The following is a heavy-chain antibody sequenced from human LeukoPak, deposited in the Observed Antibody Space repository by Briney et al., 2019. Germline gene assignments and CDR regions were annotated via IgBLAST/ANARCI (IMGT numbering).Heavy chain of an antibody. D-gene: IGHD3-22*01. Sequence: PGGSLRLSCAASGFTFSSYGMHWVRQAPGKGLEWVAVIWYDGSNEYYADSVKGRFTISRDNSKNTLYLQMNSLRAEDTAVYYCARGTYYYDSSGYPTDYWGQGTLVTVSS. CDR3: ARGTYYYDSSGYPTDY. V-gene: IGHV3-33*01. J-gene: IGHJ4*02. CDR1: GFTFSSYG. CDR2: IWYDGSNE.